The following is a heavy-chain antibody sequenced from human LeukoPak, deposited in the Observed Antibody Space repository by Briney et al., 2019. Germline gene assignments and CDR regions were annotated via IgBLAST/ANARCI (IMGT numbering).Heavy chain of an antibody. CDR1: RFTFSSYG. Sequence: GGSLRLSCAASRFTFSSYGMHWVRQAPGKGLEWVAVIWYDGSNKYYADSVKGRFTISRDNSKNTLYLQMNSLRAEDTAVYYCARDSCSGGSCYSDYWGQGTLVTVSS. CDR3: ARDSCSGGSCYSDY. CDR2: IWYDGSNK. V-gene: IGHV3-33*01. J-gene: IGHJ4*02. D-gene: IGHD2-15*01.